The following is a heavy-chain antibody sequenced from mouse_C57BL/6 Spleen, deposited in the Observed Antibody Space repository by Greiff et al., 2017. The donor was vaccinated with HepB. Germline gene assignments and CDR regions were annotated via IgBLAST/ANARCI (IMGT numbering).Heavy chain of an antibody. V-gene: IGHV1-64*01. CDR2: IHPNSGST. D-gene: IGHD1-1*01. CDR1: GYTFTSYW. CDR3: ARSGISITTVVAHYAMDY. J-gene: IGHJ4*01. Sequence: VQLQQPGAELVKPGASVKLSCKASGYTFTSYWMHWVKQRPGQGLEWIGMIHPNSGSTNYNEKFKSKATLTVDKSSSTAYMQLSSLTSEDSAVYYCARSGISITTVVAHYAMDYWGQGTSVTVSS.